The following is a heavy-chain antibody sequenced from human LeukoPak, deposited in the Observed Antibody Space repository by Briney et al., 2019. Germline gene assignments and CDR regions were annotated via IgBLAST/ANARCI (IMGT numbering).Heavy chain of an antibody. CDR2: ISSSSSYI. J-gene: IGHJ4*02. Sequence: GGSLRLSCAASGFTFSSYSMNWVRQAPGKGLEWVSYISSSSSYIYYADSVKGRFTISRDNAKNSLYLQMNSMRAEDTAVYYCAREGRLEPDYWGQGTLVTVSS. CDR3: AREGRLEPDY. V-gene: IGHV3-21*01. D-gene: IGHD3-10*01. CDR1: GFTFSSYS.